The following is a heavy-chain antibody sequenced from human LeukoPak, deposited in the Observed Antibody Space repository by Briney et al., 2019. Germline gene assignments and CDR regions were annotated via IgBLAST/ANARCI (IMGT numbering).Heavy chain of an antibody. J-gene: IGHJ4*02. CDR1: GFTVSNYW. Sequence: PGGSLRLSCAASGFTVSNYWMHWVRQAPGKGPVWVSRIKSDGSSTRFADSVQGRFTISRDNGKNTLYPQMNSLRAEDTAVYYCARGGETNNWYPGYFDHWGQGALVTVSS. D-gene: IGHD1-1*01. V-gene: IGHV3-74*01. CDR2: IKSDGSST. CDR3: ARGGETNNWYPGYFDH.